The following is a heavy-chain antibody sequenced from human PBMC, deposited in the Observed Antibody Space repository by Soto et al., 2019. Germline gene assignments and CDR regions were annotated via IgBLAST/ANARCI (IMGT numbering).Heavy chain of an antibody. J-gene: IGHJ5*02. V-gene: IGHV4-59*11. CDR1: GASISSHY. Sequence: QVQLQESGPGLVKPSETLSLTCNVSGASISSHYWSWLRQAPGKGPEWIGYVAHTGITQYSPSLKSRVTMSADTSKIEVSLTLSAVTAADTAVYYCARDGGDLGSRWDAKWFDPWGQGTLVTVSS. CDR3: ARDGGDLGSRWDAKWFDP. CDR2: VAHTGIT. D-gene: IGHD6-13*01.